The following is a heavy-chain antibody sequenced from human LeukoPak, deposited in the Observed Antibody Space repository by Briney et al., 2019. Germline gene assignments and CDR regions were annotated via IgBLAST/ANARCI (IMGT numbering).Heavy chain of an antibody. V-gene: IGHV3-66*01. CDR1: GFTVSSNY. CDR3: AKDIVVVPAAGRYGMDV. J-gene: IGHJ6*02. D-gene: IGHD2-2*01. CDR2: IYSGGST. Sequence: GGSLRLSCAASGFTVSSNYMSWVRQAPGKGLEWVSVIYSGGSTYYADSVKGRFTISRDNSKNTLYLQMNSLRAEDTAVYYCAKDIVVVPAAGRYGMDVWGQGTTVTVSS.